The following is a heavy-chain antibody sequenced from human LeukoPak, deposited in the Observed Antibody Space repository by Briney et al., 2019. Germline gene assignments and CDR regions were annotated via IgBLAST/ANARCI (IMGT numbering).Heavy chain of an antibody. CDR2: IYYSGST. D-gene: IGHD2-21*02. CDR3: ARGALFVVVTAIHAFDI. V-gene: IGHV4-39*07. Sequence: SGTLSLTCAVSGGSISSSSYYWGWIRQPPGKGLEWIGSIYYSGSTYYNPSLKSRVTISVDTSKNQFSLKLSSVTAADTAVYYCARGALFVVVTAIHAFDIWGQGTMVTVSS. J-gene: IGHJ3*02. CDR1: GGSISSSSYY.